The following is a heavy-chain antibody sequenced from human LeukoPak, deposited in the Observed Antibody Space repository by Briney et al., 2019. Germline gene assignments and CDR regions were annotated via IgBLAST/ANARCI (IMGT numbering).Heavy chain of an antibody. J-gene: IGHJ4*02. CDR1: GFTFSDYY. CDR3: ARDAGSGSFDY. V-gene: IGHV3-11*01. D-gene: IGHD1-26*01. Sequence: GGSLRLSCAASGFTFSDYYMSWLRQAPGKGLEGVSYISSSGSTIYYADSVKGRFTISRDNAKNSLYLQMNSLTAEDTAVYYCARDAGSGSFDYWGQGTLVTVSS. CDR2: ISSSGSTI.